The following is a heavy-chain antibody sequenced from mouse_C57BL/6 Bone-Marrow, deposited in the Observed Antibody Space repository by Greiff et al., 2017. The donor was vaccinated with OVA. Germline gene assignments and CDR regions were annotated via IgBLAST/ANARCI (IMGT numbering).Heavy chain of an antibody. Sequence: QVQLQQPGAELVKPGASVKLSCKASGYTFTSYWMQWVKQRPGQGLEWIGEIDPSDSYTNYNQKFKGKATLTVDTSSSTAYMQLSSLTSEDSAVYYCARYYYGSRDWFAYWGQGTLVTVSA. CDR1: GYTFTSYW. CDR3: ARYYYGSRDWFAY. CDR2: IDPSDSYT. J-gene: IGHJ3*01. V-gene: IGHV1-50*01. D-gene: IGHD1-1*01.